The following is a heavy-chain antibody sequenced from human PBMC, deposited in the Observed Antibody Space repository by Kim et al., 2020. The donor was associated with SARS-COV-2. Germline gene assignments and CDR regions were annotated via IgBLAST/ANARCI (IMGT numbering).Heavy chain of an antibody. V-gene: IGHV3-33*01. D-gene: IGHD2-15*01. CDR2: IWYDGSNK. CDR1: GFTFSSYG. J-gene: IGHJ6*02. CDR3: ARVWCSGGSGYSGFYYYGMDV. Sequence: GGSLRLSCAASGFTFSSYGMHWVRQAPGKGLEWVAVIWYDGSNKYYADSVKGRFTISRDNSKNTLYLQMNSLRAEDTAVYYCARVWCSGGSGYSGFYYYGMDVWGPGTTVTVAS.